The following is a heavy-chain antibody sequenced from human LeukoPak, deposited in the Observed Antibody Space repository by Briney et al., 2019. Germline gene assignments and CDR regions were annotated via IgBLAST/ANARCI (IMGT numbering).Heavy chain of an antibody. CDR1: GGSFSGYY. CDR3: AREGRKSRGVDIVRKKETGYYYMDV. J-gene: IGHJ6*03. D-gene: IGHD2-15*01. V-gene: IGHV4-34*01. Sequence: SETLSLTCAVYGGSFSGYYWSWIRQPPGKGLEWIGEINHSGSTNYNPSLKSRVTISVDTSKNQFSLKLSSVTAEDTAVYYCAREGRKSRGVDIVRKKETGYYYMDVWGKGTTVTVSS. CDR2: INHSGST.